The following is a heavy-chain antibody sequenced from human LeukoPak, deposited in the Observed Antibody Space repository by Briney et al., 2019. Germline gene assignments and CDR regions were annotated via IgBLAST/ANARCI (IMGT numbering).Heavy chain of an antibody. D-gene: IGHD4-23*01. Sequence: GGALRLSCAASGFTFSSYLMHWVRQAPGKGLVWVARIKRYGSSTSDADSVKGRFTISRANSKHPLYLQMNRLRAEDTDVYYCATAGTTVLIRDYFDYWRQGTLPTVSS. CDR1: GFTFSSYL. CDR2: IKRYGSST. CDR3: ATAGTTVLIRDYFDY. J-gene: IGHJ4*02. V-gene: IGHV3-74*01.